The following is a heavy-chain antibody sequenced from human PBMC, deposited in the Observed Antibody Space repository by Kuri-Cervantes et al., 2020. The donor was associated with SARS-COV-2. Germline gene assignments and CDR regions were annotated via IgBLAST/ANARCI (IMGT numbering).Heavy chain of an antibody. J-gene: IGHJ6*02. D-gene: IGHD3-10*01. Sequence: QSLSLTRAVHGGSFSGYYWSWIRQPPGKGLEWGGEINHSGSTNYNPSLKSRVTISVDTSKNQFSLKLSSVTAADTAVYYCARGLMVRGVNYYYYYGMDVWGQGTTVTVSS. CDR2: INHSGST. CDR1: GGSFSGYY. V-gene: IGHV4-34*01. CDR3: ARGLMVRGVNYYYYYGMDV.